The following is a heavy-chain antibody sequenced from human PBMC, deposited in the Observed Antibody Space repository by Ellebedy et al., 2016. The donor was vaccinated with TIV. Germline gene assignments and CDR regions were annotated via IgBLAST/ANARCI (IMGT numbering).Heavy chain of an antibody. CDR2: INHSGST. D-gene: IGHD6-6*01. Sequence: SETLSLTCAVYGGSFSGYYWSWIRQPPGKGLEWIGEINHSGSTNYNPSLKSRVTISVDTSKNQFSLKLSSVTAADTAVYYCARASFSSSSGENFDYWGQGTLVTVSS. V-gene: IGHV4-34*01. CDR3: ARASFSSSSGENFDY. J-gene: IGHJ4*02. CDR1: GGSFSGYY.